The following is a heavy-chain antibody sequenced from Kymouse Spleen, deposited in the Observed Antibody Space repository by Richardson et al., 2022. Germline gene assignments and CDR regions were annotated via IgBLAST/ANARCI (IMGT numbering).Heavy chain of an antibody. D-gene: IGHD6-13*01. CDR1: GFTFDDYA. CDR2: ISWNSGSI. Sequence: EVQLVESGGGLVQPGRSLRLSCAASGFTFDDYAMHWVRQAPGKGLEWVSGISWNSGSIGYADSVKGRFTISRDNAKNSLYLQMNSLRAEDTALYYCAKDAYGQQPSGMDVWGQGTTVTVSS. J-gene: IGHJ6*02. V-gene: IGHV3-9*01. CDR3: AKDAYGQQPSGMDV.